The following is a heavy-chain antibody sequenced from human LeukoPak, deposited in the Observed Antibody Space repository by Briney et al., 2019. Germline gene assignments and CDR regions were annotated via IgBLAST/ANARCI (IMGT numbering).Heavy chain of an antibody. D-gene: IGHD1-1*01. Sequence: ASVKASCKTSGYTFTNYDINWVRQAAGQGLEWMGWVNPDSGDTGFAQKFQGRLTITTNTSARIAYMEMSGLTSEDTAVYYCTRDWTYWGPGTLVAVSS. CDR1: GYTFTNYD. CDR3: TRDWTY. J-gene: IGHJ4*02. CDR2: VNPDSGDT. V-gene: IGHV1-8*01.